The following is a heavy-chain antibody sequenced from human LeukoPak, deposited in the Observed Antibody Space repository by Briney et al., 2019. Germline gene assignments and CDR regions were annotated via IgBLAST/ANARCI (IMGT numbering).Heavy chain of an antibody. D-gene: IGHD1-26*01. CDR3: AKDGNYYNYFDY. J-gene: IGHJ4*02. CDR1: GLTFSSYG. CDR2: IRYDGSNK. Sequence: LPGGSLRLSCAASGLTFSSYGMHWVRQAPGKGLEWVAFIRYDGSNKYYADSVKGRFTISRDNSKNTLYLQMNSLRAEDTAVYYCAKDGNYYNYFDYWGQGTLVTVSS. V-gene: IGHV3-30*02.